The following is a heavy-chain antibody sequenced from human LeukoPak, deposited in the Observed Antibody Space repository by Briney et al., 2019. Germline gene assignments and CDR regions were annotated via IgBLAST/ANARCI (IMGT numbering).Heavy chain of an antibody. J-gene: IGHJ4*02. CDR2: ISWNSGSI. CDR1: GFTFDDYA. CDR3: AKVRPSSSWYDGFDY. Sequence: GGSLRLSCAASGFTFDDYAMHWVRQAPGKGLEWVSGISWNSGSIGYADSVKGRFTISRDYAKNSLYLRMNSLRAEDTALYYCAKVRPSSSWYDGFDYWGQGTLVTVSS. D-gene: IGHD6-13*01. V-gene: IGHV3-9*01.